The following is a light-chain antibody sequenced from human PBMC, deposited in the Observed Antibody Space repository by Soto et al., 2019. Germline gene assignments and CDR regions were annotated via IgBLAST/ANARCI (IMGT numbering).Light chain of an antibody. CDR3: QHRSNWPPELS. J-gene: IGKJ4*01. CDR2: GAS. CDR1: QSVSNNY. Sequence: EIVLTQSPVTLSLSPGERATLSCRASQSVSNNYLAWCQQKPVQAPRLLIYGASNRATGIPDRFSGSGYGTDFTLTISSLDPEDFAVYYCQHRSNWPPELSFGGGTKVDIK. V-gene: IGKV3D-20*02.